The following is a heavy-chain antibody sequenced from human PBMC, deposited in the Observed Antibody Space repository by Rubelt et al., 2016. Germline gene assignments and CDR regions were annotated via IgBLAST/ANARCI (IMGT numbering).Heavy chain of an antibody. CDR3: ARINSGYRAFDY. D-gene: IGHD3-22*01. CDR2: INPNSGGT. V-gene: IGHV1-2*02. CDR1: GYTFTTYG. Sequence: QVQLVQSGAEVKKPGASVKVSCKASGYTFTTYGISWVRQAPGQGLEWMGWINPNSGGTNYAQKFQGRVTMTRDTSISTAYMELSRLRSDDTAVYYCARINSGYRAFDYWGQGTLVTVSS. J-gene: IGHJ4*02.